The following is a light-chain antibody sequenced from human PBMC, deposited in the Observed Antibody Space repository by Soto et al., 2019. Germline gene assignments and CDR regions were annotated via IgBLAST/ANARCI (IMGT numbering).Light chain of an antibody. CDR3: QQYGSSVYT. CDR2: GAS. Sequence: EIVLTQSPGTLSLSPGEGDSLSCKASQSVYNNYLAWYQHKPGRSPRLLIYGASTRAAGIPDRFSGSGSGTDFTLTITRLDPEDFAIYYCQQYGSSVYTFGQVTKVEI. J-gene: IGKJ2*01. V-gene: IGKV3-20*01. CDR1: QSVYNNY.